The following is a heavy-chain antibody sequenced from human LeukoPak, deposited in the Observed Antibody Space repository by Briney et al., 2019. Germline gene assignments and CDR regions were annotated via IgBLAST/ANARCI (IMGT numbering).Heavy chain of an antibody. CDR3: ARDRAAGTLDF. V-gene: IGHV4-59*01. CDR1: SGSIIGYY. Sequence: SETLSLTCTVSSGSIIGYYWAWIRQPPGKGLEWIGYIQYSGTTEYNPSLASRATISVDTAKDQFSLNLRSVTAADTAVYYCARDRAAGTLDFWGQGTLVTVSA. J-gene: IGHJ4*02. CDR2: IQYSGTT. D-gene: IGHD6-13*01.